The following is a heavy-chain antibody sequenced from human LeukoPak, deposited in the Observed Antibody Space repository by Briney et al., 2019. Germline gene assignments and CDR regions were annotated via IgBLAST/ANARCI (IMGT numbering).Heavy chain of an antibody. D-gene: IGHD3-22*01. CDR2: IWYDGSNK. J-gene: IGHJ4*02. V-gene: IGHV3-33*08. CDR1: GFTFSSYG. Sequence: PGGSLRLSCAASGFTFSSYGMHWVRQAPGKGLEWVAVIWYDGSNKYYADSVKGRFTISRDNSKNTLYLQMNSLRAEDTAVYYCARDSSKYYYDSSGYCHDYWGQGTLVTVSS. CDR3: ARDSSKYYYDSSGYCHDY.